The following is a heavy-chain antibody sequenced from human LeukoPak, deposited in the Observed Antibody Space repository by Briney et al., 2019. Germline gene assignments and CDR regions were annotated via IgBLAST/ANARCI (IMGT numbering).Heavy chain of an antibody. CDR2: IYYSGST. D-gene: IGHD3-22*01. CDR1: GGSISSGDYY. V-gene: IGHV4-30-4*08. CDR3: ARDNSDYYDSSGYYMDV. J-gene: IGHJ6*03. Sequence: SQTLSLTCTVSGGSISSGDYYWSWIRQPPGKGLEWIGYIYYSGSTYYNPSLKSRVTISVDTSKNQSSLKLSSVTAADTAVYYCARDNSDYYDSSGYYMDVWGKGTTVTVSS.